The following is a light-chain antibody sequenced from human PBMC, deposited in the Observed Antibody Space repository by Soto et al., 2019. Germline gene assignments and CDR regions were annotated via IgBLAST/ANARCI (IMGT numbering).Light chain of an antibody. V-gene: IGKV2D-30*01. CDR2: KVS. J-gene: IGKJ5*01. Sequence: DVVVTQSPLSLSVTLGQSASISCRCSQSLVYSDGRTYLTWFHQRPGQSPRRLIYKVSNLDSGVPDRFSGSGSGTDFTLKISRVEAEDVGLYYCMQGTHVPFIFGQGTRLEIK. CDR3: MQGTHVPFI. CDR1: QSLVYSDGRTY.